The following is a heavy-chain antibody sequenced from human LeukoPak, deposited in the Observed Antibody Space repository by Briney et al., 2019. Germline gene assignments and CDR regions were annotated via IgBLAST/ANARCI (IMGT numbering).Heavy chain of an antibody. CDR1: GYTFTSYG. D-gene: IGHD7-27*01. CDR2: ISAYNGNT. Sequence: ASVKVSCKASGYTFTSYGISWVRQAPGQGLEWMGWISAYNGNTNYAQKLQGRVTMTTDTSTSTAYMELSSLRSEDTAVYYCSTKNWEEGFDYWGQGTLVTVSS. CDR3: STKNWEEGFDY. V-gene: IGHV1-18*01. J-gene: IGHJ4*02.